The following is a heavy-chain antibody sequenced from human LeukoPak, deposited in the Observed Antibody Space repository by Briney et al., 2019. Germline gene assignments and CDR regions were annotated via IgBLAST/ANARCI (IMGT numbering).Heavy chain of an antibody. J-gene: IGHJ4*02. V-gene: IGHV4-30-2*01. D-gene: IGHD3-9*01. Sequence: SQTLSLTCAVSGGSISSGGYSWSWIRQPPGKGLEWIGYIYHSGSTYYNPPLKSRVTISVDRSKNQFSLKLSSVTAADTAVYYCARGNDILTGMSFDYWGQGTLVTVSS. CDR3: ARGNDILTGMSFDY. CDR2: IYHSGST. CDR1: GGSISSGGYS.